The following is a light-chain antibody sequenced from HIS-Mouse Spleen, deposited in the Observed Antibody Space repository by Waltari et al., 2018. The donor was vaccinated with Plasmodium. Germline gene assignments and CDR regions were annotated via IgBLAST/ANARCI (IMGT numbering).Light chain of an antibody. J-gene: IGLJ3*02. CDR2: HDS. V-gene: IGLV3-1*01. CDR1: TLGDKY. Sequence: SYELTQPPSVSVSPGQTASITCPGDTLGDKYACWYQQKPGQSPVLVIYHDSKRPSGIPERFSGSNSGNTATLTISGTQAMDEADYYCQAWDSSTAVFGGGTKLTVL. CDR3: QAWDSSTAV.